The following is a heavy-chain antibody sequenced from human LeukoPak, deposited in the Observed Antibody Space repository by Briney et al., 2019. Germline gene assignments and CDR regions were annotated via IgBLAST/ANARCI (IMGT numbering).Heavy chain of an antibody. Sequence: GGSLRLSCEASGFTFGSHAMYWVRQAPGKGLEWVAGIFGSGGSPHYADPVKGRFTISRDNSRNTVYLQINSLRAEDTAVYYCARHEGLYYWGQGTLVTVSS. J-gene: IGHJ4*02. D-gene: IGHD3-3*01. CDR2: IFGSGGSP. CDR1: GFTFGSHA. CDR3: ARHEGLYY. V-gene: IGHV3-23*01.